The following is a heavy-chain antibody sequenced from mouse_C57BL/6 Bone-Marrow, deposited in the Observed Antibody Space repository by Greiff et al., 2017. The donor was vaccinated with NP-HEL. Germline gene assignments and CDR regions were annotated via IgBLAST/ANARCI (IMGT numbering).Heavy chain of an antibody. CDR3: ARGLRLLAY. D-gene: IGHD3-2*02. V-gene: IGHV1-54*01. CDR1: GYAFTNYL. J-gene: IGHJ3*01. CDR2: INPGSGGT. Sequence: VQLQQSGAELVRPGTSVKVSCKASGYAFTNYLIEWVKQRPGQGLEWIGVINPGSGGTKYIEKFKGKATLTADKSSSTAYMQLSSLTSEDSAVYFCARGLRLLAYWGQGTLVTVSA.